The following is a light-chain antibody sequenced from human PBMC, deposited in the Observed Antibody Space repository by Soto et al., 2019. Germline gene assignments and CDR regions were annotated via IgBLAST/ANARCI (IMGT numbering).Light chain of an antibody. Sequence: QSALTQPASVSGSPGQSITISCTGTSSDVGGYNYVSWYQQHPGKVPKLMIYEVSNRPSGVSNRFSGSKSGNTASLTISGLQAEDEADYYCISYTVSRSYVFGTGTKLTVL. CDR3: ISYTVSRSYV. J-gene: IGLJ1*01. CDR1: SSDVGGYNY. CDR2: EVS. V-gene: IGLV2-14*01.